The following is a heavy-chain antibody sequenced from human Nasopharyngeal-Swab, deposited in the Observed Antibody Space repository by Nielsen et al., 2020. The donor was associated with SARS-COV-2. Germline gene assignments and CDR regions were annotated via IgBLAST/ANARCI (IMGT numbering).Heavy chain of an antibody. CDR3: ARIPGIAVAGTFMLGAFDI. J-gene: IGHJ3*02. CDR1: GFSLRTSGMY. V-gene: IGHV2-70*11. Sequence: SGPTLVKPTHTFTLTCTFSGFSLRTSGMYVSWMRRPPGKALEWLARSDWDDDKYYSTSLKTRLTISKDTSKNQVVPTMTNMDPVDTATYYCARIPGIAVAGTFMLGAFDIWGQGTMVTVSS. D-gene: IGHD6-19*01. CDR2: SDWDDDK.